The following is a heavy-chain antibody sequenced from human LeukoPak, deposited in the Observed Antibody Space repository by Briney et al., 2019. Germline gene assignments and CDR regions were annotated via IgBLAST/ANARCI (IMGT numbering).Heavy chain of an antibody. Sequence: GGSLRLSCAAPGYRFGSHWMHWVRQSPGKGLVWVSRINNEGTRTSYADSAKGRFTISRDNAKNTLYLQMNSLRAEDTAVYYCARDQCFSGYCHVFDSWGRGTMVTVSS. J-gene: IGHJ3*01. D-gene: IGHD3-22*01. CDR3: ARDQCFSGYCHVFDS. CDR1: GYRFGSHW. CDR2: INNEGTRT. V-gene: IGHV3-74*01.